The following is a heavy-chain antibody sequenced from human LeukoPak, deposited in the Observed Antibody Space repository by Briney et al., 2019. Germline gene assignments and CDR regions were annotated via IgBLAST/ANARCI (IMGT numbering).Heavy chain of an antibody. CDR3: AKDSGGYTYIFDY. CDR2: ISYDGTNK. Sequence: GRSLRLSCAASGFTFSSYGIHWVRQAPGKGLEWVAVISYDGTNKYYSDSVKGRFTISRDNSKNTQDLQMNSLGAEDTAVYYCAKDSGGYTYIFDYWGQGTLVTVSS. D-gene: IGHD5-18*01. CDR1: GFTFSSYG. V-gene: IGHV3-30*18. J-gene: IGHJ4*02.